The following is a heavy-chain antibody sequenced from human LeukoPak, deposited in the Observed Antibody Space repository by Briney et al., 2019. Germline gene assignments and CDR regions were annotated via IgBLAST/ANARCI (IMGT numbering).Heavy chain of an antibody. CDR1: GGSISSGDYY. D-gene: IGHD3-10*01. V-gene: IGHV4-30-4*01. CDR2: IYYSGST. CDR3: ARWFGSGRKWFDP. J-gene: IGHJ5*02. Sequence: TLSLTCTVSGGSISSGDYYWSWIRQPPGKGLEWIGYIYYSGSTYYNPSLKSRVTISVDTSKNQFSLKLSSVTAADTAVYYCARWFGSGRKWFDPWGQGTLATVSS.